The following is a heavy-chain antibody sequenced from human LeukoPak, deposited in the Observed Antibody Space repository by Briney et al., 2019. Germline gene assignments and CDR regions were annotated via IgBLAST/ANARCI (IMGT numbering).Heavy chain of an antibody. CDR2: IKQDGSEK. Sequence: GGSLRLSCTVSGFTVSSNSMSWVRQAPGKGLEWVAHIKQDGSEKYYVDSVKGRFTIFRDNAQNSLFLQMNSLRAEDTAVYYCARDPPSGYCSGGTCKYFDYWGQGTLVTVSS. CDR3: ARDPPSGYCSGGTCKYFDY. CDR1: GFTVSSNS. D-gene: IGHD2-15*01. V-gene: IGHV3-7*01. J-gene: IGHJ4*02.